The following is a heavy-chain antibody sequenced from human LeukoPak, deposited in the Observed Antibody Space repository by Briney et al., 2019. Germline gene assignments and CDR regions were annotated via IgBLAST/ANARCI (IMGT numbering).Heavy chain of an antibody. D-gene: IGHD6-13*01. CDR2: FYYTGTT. J-gene: IGHJ4*02. V-gene: IGHV4-39*01. CDR3: ARHLYSSTRNPTFDY. CDR1: GDSTSSSTYS. Sequence: SETLSLTCTVSGDSTSSSTYSWGWLRPPQGRGLEWLGSFYYTGTTYSNPSLKIRVTICVGTSTNQFSLKLSSVTAADTAVYYCARHLYSSTRNPTFDYWGQGTLVTVSS.